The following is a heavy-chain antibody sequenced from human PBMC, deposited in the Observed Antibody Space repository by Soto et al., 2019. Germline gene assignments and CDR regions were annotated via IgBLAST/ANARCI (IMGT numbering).Heavy chain of an antibody. CDR1: GYSFASYW. J-gene: IGHJ4*02. V-gene: IGHV5-51*01. CDR2: IYPGDSDT. Sequence: PGESLRISCRGSGYSFASYWIGWVRQMPGKGLEWMGIIYPGDSDTRYSPSFQGQVTISADKSISTAYLQWSSLKASDTAMYYCARLGDTYYDFWSGYYDYWGQGTLVTVSS. CDR3: ARLGDTYYDFWSGYYDY. D-gene: IGHD3-3*01.